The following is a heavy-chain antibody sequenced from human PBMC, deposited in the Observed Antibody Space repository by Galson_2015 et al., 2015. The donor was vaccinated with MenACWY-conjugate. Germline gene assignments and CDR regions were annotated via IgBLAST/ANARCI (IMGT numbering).Heavy chain of an antibody. V-gene: IGHV1-3*01. CDR1: EDTFTNYA. J-gene: IGHJ4*02. D-gene: IGHD3-3*01. CDR3: ARNFYASNGYYNY. Sequence: SVKVSCKASEDTFTNYAIHWVRQAPGQGLEWMGWIIAGYGKTKFSQNFQGRLTITRDTSANTIYMDLSSLRSEDTAVYYCARNFYASNGYYNYWGQGTLVTVSS. CDR2: IIAGYGKT.